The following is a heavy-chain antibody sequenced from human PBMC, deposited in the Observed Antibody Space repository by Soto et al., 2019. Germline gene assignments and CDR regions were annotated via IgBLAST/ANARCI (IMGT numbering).Heavy chain of an antibody. CDR2: IYHSEST. D-gene: IGHD3-10*01. CDR1: GGSISSSNW. V-gene: IGHV4-4*02. J-gene: IGHJ3*02. CDR3: ATYGIVHYYGSGSHAFDI. Sequence: SETLSLTCAVSGGSISSSNWWSWVRQPPGKGLEWIGEIYHSESTNYNPSLKSRVTISVDKSKNQFSLKLSSVTAADTAVYYCATYGIVHYYGSGSHAFDIWGQGTMVTVSS.